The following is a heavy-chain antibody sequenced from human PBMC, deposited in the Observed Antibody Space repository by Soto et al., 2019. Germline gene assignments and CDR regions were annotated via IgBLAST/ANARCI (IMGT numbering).Heavy chain of an antibody. D-gene: IGHD2-21*02. J-gene: IGHJ4*02. V-gene: IGHV1-8*01. CDR2: IQPSSGRT. Sequence: QVQLVQSGAEVREPGASVKVSCKASGYSFTGLDINWVRQTTGQGLEWMGWIQPSSGRTGYAQKFQGRVTMTRDASINTAYMELSSLTSDDTAFYYCARGVTAGSDYWGQGTLVTVSS. CDR3: ARGVTAGSDY. CDR1: GYSFTGLD.